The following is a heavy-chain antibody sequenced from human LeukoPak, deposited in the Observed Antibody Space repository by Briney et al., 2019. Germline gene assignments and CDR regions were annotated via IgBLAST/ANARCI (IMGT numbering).Heavy chain of an antibody. V-gene: IGHV4-59*01. Sequence: SETLSLTCTVSGGSISSYYWSWIRQPPGKGLEWIGYIYYSGSTDYNPSLKSRVTISVDTSKNQFSLKLSSVTAADTAVYYCARARGQWFGEYYFDYWGQGTLVTVSS. D-gene: IGHD3-10*01. CDR1: GGSISSYY. CDR2: IYYSGST. CDR3: ARARGQWFGEYYFDY. J-gene: IGHJ4*02.